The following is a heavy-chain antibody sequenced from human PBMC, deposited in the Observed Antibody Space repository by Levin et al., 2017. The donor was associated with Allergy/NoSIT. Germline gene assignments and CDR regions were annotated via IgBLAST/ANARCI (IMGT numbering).Heavy chain of an antibody. V-gene: IGHV4-59*01. D-gene: IGHD6-13*01. CDR2: IYYSGST. Sequence: KSSETLSLTCTVSGGSISSYYWSWIRQPPGKGLEWIGYIYYSGSTNYNPSLKSRVTISVDTSKNQFSLKLSSVTAADTAVYYCARVNPSWYGLNLDYWGQGTLVIVSS. CDR3: ARVNPSWYGLNLDY. CDR1: GGSISSYY. J-gene: IGHJ4*02.